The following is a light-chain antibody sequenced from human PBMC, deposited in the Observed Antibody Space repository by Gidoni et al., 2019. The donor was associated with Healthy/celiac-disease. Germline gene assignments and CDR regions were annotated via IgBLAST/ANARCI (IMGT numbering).Light chain of an antibody. Sequence: DSKMTQSPSSLSASVGDRVTITCRASQSISSYLNWYQQKPGKTPKLLIYAASSLPRGVPSTFSGRGSGTDFTLTIRSLHPEDFATYYCQQSYSPLITFGPXTRLEIK. CDR2: AAS. J-gene: IGKJ5*01. CDR1: QSISSY. V-gene: IGKV1-39*01. CDR3: QQSYSPLIT.